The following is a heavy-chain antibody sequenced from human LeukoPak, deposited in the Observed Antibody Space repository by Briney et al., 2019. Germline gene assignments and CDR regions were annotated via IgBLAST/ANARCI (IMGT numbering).Heavy chain of an antibody. CDR3: ARAQVDTAMAGYYYGMDV. J-gene: IGHJ6*02. CDR1: GFTFSSYA. Sequence: GGSLRLSCAASGFTFSSYAMHWVRQAPGKGLEGVAVISYDGSNKYYADSVKGRFTISRDNSKNTLYLQMNSLRAEDTAVYYCARAQVDTAMAGYYYGMDVWGQGTTVTVSS. V-gene: IGHV3-30-3*01. D-gene: IGHD5-18*01. CDR2: ISYDGSNK.